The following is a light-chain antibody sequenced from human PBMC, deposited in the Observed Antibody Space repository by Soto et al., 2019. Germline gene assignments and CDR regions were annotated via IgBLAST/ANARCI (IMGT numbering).Light chain of an antibody. CDR1: QSVSSD. CDR2: GAS. J-gene: IGKJ2*01. V-gene: IGKV3-15*01. Sequence: EIVMTQSPATLSVSPGERATLSCRASQSVSSDLAWYQQKPGQAPRLLIYGASTRATGIPARFSGSGSATEFTLTISSLQSEDFAVYYCQQYNNWPYTFGQGPKLEIK. CDR3: QQYNNWPYT.